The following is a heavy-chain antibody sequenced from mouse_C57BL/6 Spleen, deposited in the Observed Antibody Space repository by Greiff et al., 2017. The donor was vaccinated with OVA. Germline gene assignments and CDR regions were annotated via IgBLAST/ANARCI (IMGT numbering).Heavy chain of an antibody. V-gene: IGHV1-84*01. D-gene: IGHD2-4*01. CDR1: GYTFTDYY. Sequence: VQLQQSGPELVKPGASVKISCKASGYTFTDYYINWVKQRPGQGLEWIGWIYPGSGNTKYNEKFKGKATLTVDTSSSTAYMHLSSLTSEDSAVYFCAREGHYDYDGYWYFDVWGTGTTVTVSS. CDR2: IYPGSGNT. CDR3: AREGHYDYDGYWYFDV. J-gene: IGHJ1*03.